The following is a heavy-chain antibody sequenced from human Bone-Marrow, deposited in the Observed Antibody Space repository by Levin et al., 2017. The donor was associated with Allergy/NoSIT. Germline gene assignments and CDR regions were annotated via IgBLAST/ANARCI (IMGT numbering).Heavy chain of an antibody. CDR3: ARDGQGHRSSPY. J-gene: IGHJ4*02. CDR1: GFSVSNHF. Sequence: GESLKISCAASGFSVSNHFLNWVRQVPGKGLEWVSLIYSGGSTHYADSVKGRFTISRDNSRNTLYLQMNSLRVEDTAVYYCARDGQGHRSSPYWGQGTLVTVSS. D-gene: IGHD6-6*01. CDR2: IYSGGST. V-gene: IGHV3-66*01.